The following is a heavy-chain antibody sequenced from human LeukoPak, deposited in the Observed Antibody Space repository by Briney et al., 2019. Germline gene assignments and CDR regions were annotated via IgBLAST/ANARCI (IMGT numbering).Heavy chain of an antibody. CDR1: GFTFSSYA. J-gene: IGHJ4*02. CDR3: AKIVRYYYDSSGYRGYFDY. CDR2: ISGSGGST. D-gene: IGHD3-22*01. Sequence: GGSLRLSCAASGFTFSSYAMSWVRQAPGKGLEWVSAISGSGGSTYYADSVKGRFTISRDNSKNTLYLQMSSLRAEDTAVYYCAKIVRYYYDSSGYRGYFDYWGQGTLVTVSS. V-gene: IGHV3-23*01.